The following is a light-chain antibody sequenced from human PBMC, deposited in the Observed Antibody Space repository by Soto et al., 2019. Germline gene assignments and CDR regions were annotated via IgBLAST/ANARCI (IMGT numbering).Light chain of an antibody. Sequence: DIVMTQSPLSLPVTPGGPASISCRSSQSLLHSNGYNYLDWYLQKPGQSPQLLIYLGSNRASGVPDRFSGSGSGTDFTLRISRVEAEDVGVYYCMQALQTPWTFGQGTQVEIK. CDR1: QSLLHSNGYNY. V-gene: IGKV2-28*01. J-gene: IGKJ1*01. CDR2: LGS. CDR3: MQALQTPWT.